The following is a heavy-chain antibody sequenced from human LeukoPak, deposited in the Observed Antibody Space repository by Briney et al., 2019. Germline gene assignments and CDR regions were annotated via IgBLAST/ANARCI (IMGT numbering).Heavy chain of an antibody. CDR3: ARDYYDSSGYAYYFDY. CDR2: ISAYNGNT. CDR1: GYTFTSFG. J-gene: IGHJ4*02. V-gene: IGHV1-18*01. Sequence: ASVKVSCKASGYTFTSFGISWVRQAPGQGPEWMGWISAYNGNTNYAQKLQGRVTMTTDTSTSTAYMELRSLRSDDTAVYYCARDYYDSSGYAYYFDYWGQGTLVTVSS. D-gene: IGHD3-22*01.